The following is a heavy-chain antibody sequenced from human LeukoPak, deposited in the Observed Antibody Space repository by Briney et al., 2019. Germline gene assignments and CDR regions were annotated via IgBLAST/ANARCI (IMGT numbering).Heavy chain of an antibody. V-gene: IGHV3-11*06. J-gene: IGHJ4*02. Sequence: GGSLRLSCAASGFTFSDYYMSWLRQAPGKGLEWVSYSGSSSSYTNYADSVKGRFTISRDNAKNSLFLQMNSLRAEDTAVYYCARGTGIRQYYDILTGSFDYWGQGTLVTVSS. CDR2: SGSSSSYT. CDR3: ARGTGIRQYYDILTGSFDY. D-gene: IGHD3-9*01. CDR1: GFTFSDYY.